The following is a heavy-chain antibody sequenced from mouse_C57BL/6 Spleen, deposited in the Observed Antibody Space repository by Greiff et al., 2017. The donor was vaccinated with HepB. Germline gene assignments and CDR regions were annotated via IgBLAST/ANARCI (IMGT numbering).Heavy chain of an antibody. V-gene: IGHV1-69*01. Sequence: VQLQQPGAELVMPGASVKLSCKASGYTFTSYWMHWVKQRPGQGLEWIGEIDPSDSYTNYNQKFKGKSTLTVDKSSSTAYMQLSSLTSEDSAVYYCARTGLQGYYAMDYWGQGTSVTVSS. CDR2: IDPSDSYT. CDR3: ARTGLQGYYAMDY. CDR1: GYTFTSYW. J-gene: IGHJ4*01.